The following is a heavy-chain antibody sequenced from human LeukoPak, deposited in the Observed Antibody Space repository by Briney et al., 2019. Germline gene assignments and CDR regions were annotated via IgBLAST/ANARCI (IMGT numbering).Heavy chain of an antibody. CDR1: AFTFSNYA. Sequence: GGSLRLSCTASAFTFSNYAMSWVRQAPGKGLEWVSAITNSGTNTYYTDSARGRFTVSRDNSKSTLYLQMNSLRAEDTAIYYCAKEGTAGGAGYFDSWGQGTLVTVSS. V-gene: IGHV3-23*01. CDR3: AKEGTAGGAGYFDS. CDR2: ITNSGTNT. J-gene: IGHJ4*02. D-gene: IGHD3-10*01.